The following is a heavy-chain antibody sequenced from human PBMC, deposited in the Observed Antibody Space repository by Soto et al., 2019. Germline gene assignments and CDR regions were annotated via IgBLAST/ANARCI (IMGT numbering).Heavy chain of an antibody. Sequence: QVQLVQSGAEVKKPGSSVKVSCKASGGTLRSYAISWVRQAPGQGLEWMGGIIPFFGSTTYAQKFQGRVTIIADESTHTTYMELSSLRSEDTAVYYCARDLGAYDFWSGYGMDVWGQGTTVTVSS. D-gene: IGHD3-3*01. V-gene: IGHV1-69*12. CDR1: GGTLRSYA. CDR3: ARDLGAYDFWSGYGMDV. J-gene: IGHJ6*02. CDR2: IIPFFGST.